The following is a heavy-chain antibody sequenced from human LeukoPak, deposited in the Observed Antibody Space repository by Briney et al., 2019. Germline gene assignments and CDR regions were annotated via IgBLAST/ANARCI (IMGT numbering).Heavy chain of an antibody. V-gene: IGHV3-20*04. Sequence: GGSLRLSCAASGFTFSSYWMSWVRQAPGKGLEWVSGTNWNGGSTGYADSVKGRFTISRDNAKNSLYLQMNSLRAEDTALYYCARDVRYCSSTSCWWDYWGQGTLVTVSS. D-gene: IGHD2-2*01. CDR2: TNWNGGST. CDR3: ARDVRYCSSTSCWWDY. J-gene: IGHJ4*02. CDR1: GFTFSSYW.